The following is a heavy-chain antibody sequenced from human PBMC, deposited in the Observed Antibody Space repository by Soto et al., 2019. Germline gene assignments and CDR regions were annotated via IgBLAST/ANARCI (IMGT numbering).Heavy chain of an antibody. CDR3: ARGDYCSSTSCYNYYYYGMDV. CDR2: IIPILGIA. CDR1: GGTFSSYT. D-gene: IGHD2-2*02. Sequence: SVKVSCKASGGTFSSYTISWVRQAPGQGLEWMGRIIPILGIANYAQKFQGRVTITADKSTSTAYMELSSLRSEDTAVYYCARGDYCSSTSCYNYYYYGMDVWGQGTPVTVSS. V-gene: IGHV1-69*02. J-gene: IGHJ6*02.